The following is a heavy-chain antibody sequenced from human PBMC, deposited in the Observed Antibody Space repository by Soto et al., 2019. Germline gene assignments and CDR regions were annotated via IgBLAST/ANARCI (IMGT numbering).Heavy chain of an antibody. Sequence: VASVKVSFKASGYTFTDYYVHWVRQAPGQGLEWMGWINPNSGGTKSAQKFQGRVTMTRDTSISTAYMELSRLRSDDTAVYYCARRKGDYYDSSGYHYYFDYWGQGTLVTVSS. D-gene: IGHD3-22*01. V-gene: IGHV1-2*02. CDR2: INPNSGGT. CDR3: ARRKGDYYDSSGYHYYFDY. CDR1: GYTFTDYY. J-gene: IGHJ4*02.